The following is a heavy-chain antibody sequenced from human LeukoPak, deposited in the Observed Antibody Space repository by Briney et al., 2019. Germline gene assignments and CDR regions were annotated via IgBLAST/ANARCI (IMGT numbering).Heavy chain of an antibody. V-gene: IGHV3-23*01. J-gene: IGHJ4*02. Sequence: GGSLRLSCAASGFTFSDYYMSWVRQAPGKGLEWVSAISSSGGSTYYADSVKGRFTISRDTSKNTLYLQMNSLRAEDTAVYYCARVFGGNYGGDYWGQGTLVTVSS. CDR3: ARVFGGNYGGDY. D-gene: IGHD1-26*01. CDR2: ISSSGGST. CDR1: GFTFSDYY.